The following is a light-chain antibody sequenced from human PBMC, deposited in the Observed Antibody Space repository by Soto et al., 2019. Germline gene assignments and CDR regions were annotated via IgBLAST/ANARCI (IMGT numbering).Light chain of an antibody. J-gene: IGLJ3*02. CDR3: AAWDDGVGGPA. V-gene: IGLV1-47*01. CDR2: RNN. CDR1: NSNIGNKY. Sequence: QSVLTQAASVSGTPGQMVTISCSGSNSNIGNKYVYWYQQLPGTAPKLLMYRNNHRPSGVPDRFPGSKSGTSASLAISGLRSEDEADYYCAAWDDGVGGPAFGGGTKVTVL.